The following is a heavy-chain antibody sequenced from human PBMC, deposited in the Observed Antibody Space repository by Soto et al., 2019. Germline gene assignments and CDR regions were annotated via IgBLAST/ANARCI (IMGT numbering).Heavy chain of an antibody. CDR3: VRTVGSSWFFDL. CDR1: GASITSGDYY. J-gene: IGHJ2*01. V-gene: IGHV4-39*01. Sequence: QLQLRQSGPGLVKPPETLSLTCSVSGASITSGDYYWGWIRQPPGKGLEWIGSIFYDGSPYYNPSLQSRVTLSADTSRNQFSLKLNSATAADTAVYYCVRTVGSSWFFDLWGRGTLITVSS. CDR2: IFYDGSP. D-gene: IGHD3-10*01.